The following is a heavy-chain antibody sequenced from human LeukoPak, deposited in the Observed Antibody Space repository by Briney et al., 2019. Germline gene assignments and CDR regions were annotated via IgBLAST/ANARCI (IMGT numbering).Heavy chain of an antibody. CDR1: GGSISSGGYY. CDR2: IYYSGST. CDR3: ARQAMVRAIQLWPPFDY. Sequence: SSETLSLTCTVSGGSISSGGYYWSWLRQHPGQGLEWIGYIYYSGSTYYNPSLKSRVTISVDTSKNQFSLKLSSVTAADTAVYYCARQAMVRAIQLWPPFDYWGQGTLVTVSS. V-gene: IGHV4-31*03. D-gene: IGHD5-18*01. J-gene: IGHJ4*02.